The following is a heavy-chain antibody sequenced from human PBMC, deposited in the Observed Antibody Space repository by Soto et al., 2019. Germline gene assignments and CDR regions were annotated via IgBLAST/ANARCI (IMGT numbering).Heavy chain of an antibody. J-gene: IGHJ4*02. CDR3: ARGGLNYDSSGYYFDS. CDR1: GGTFRTGG. V-gene: IGHV3-48*01. Sequence: PGGALRLSWGGSGGTFRTGGINVCRQAPGKGLEWVSYISSSSSTIYYADSVKGRFTISRDNAKNSLFLQMSNLRAEDTAVYYCARGGLNYDSSGYYFDSWGPGP. CDR2: ISSSSSTI. D-gene: IGHD3-22*01.